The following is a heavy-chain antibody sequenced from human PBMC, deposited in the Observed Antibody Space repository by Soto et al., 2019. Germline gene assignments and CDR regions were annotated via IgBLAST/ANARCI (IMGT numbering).Heavy chain of an antibody. D-gene: IGHD3-10*01. CDR3: ARDRGGINYYYMDG. CDR2: IYSGGST. CDR1: GFTVSSHY. Sequence: EVQLVESGGGLVQPGGSLRLSCAASGFTVSSHYMSWVRQAPGKGLEWVSVIYSGGSTYYADSVKGRFTISGHTTKNTLYLQMNSLRAEDTAVYDCARDRGGINYYYMDGWGKGTTVTVSS. J-gene: IGHJ6*03. V-gene: IGHV3-53*04.